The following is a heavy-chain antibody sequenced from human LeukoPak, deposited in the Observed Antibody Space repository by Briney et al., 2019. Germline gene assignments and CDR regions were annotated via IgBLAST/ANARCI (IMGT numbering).Heavy chain of an antibody. V-gene: IGHV3-74*01. CDR2: INSDGRSA. CDR3: ARVGEGAAKD. Sequence: GGSLRLSCAASGFTFSSYWMHWVRQAPGKGLVWVSRINSDGRSANYADSVKGRFTISRDNAKNTLYLQMNSLRAEDTAVYYCARVGEGAAKDWGQGTLVTVSS. J-gene: IGHJ4*02. D-gene: IGHD1-26*01. CDR1: GFTFSSYW.